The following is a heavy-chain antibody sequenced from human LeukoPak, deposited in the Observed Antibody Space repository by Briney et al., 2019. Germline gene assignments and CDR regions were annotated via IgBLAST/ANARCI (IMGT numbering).Heavy chain of an antibody. CDR1: GFTFSTYN. CDR3: ARDPYSGSYWDYYYYDMDL. D-gene: IGHD1-26*01. J-gene: IGHJ6*02. Sequence: PGGSLRLSCAASGFTFSTYNMNWVRQAPGKGLEWVSSITSSSSYIYYADSVEGRFTISRDNAKNSLYLQMNSLRAEDTAVYYCARDPYSGSYWDYYYYDMDLWGQGTMVTISS. CDR2: ITSSSSYI. V-gene: IGHV3-21*01.